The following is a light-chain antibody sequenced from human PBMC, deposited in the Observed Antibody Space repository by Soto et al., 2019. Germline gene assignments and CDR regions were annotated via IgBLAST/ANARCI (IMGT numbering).Light chain of an antibody. J-gene: IGKJ1*01. CDR2: GAS. CDR3: QQYHNWPPWT. V-gene: IGKV3-15*01. Sequence: EILMTQSPATLSVSPGERATLSCRASQTVTSNLAWYQQKPGQAPRLLIHGASTRATGIPARFSGTGSGTEFTLTISRLQPEDFAVYYCQQYHNWPPWTFGQGTKVDIK. CDR1: QTVTSN.